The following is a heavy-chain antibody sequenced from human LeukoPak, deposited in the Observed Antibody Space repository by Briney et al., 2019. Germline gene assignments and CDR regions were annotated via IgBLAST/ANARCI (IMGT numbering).Heavy chain of an antibody. CDR1: GFTLGYYV. Sequence: SLRLSCTGSGFTLGYYVMRWVRQAPGKGLGWVGLIRSKAYGGRTEYAASVKGRFTISRDDSKSIAYLKMNSLKTEDTAVYYCTRDRGLWFGELLYPDYFDYWGQGTLVTVSP. CDR3: TRDRGLWFGELLYPDYFDY. D-gene: IGHD3-10*01. V-gene: IGHV3-49*04. J-gene: IGHJ4*02. CDR2: IRSKAYGGRT.